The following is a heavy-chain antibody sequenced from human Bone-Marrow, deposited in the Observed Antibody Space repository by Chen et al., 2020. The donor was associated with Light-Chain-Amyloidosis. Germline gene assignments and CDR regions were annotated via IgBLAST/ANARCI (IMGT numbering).Heavy chain of an antibody. J-gene: IGHJ4*02. CDR2: DSGTTIIK. CDR3: ATRYCSGGSCYSPYFEY. V-gene: IGHV3-23*01. CDR1: GITFSSYA. Sequence: EVQLLESGGGLVQPGGSLRLSCVASGITFSSYAMNWVRQAPGKGLEWVSSDSGTTIIKYYTDSVKGRFTTSRDNSKNTVYLQMSSLRADDTAVYYCATRYCSGGSCYSPYFEYWGQGTLVTVSS. D-gene: IGHD2-15*01.